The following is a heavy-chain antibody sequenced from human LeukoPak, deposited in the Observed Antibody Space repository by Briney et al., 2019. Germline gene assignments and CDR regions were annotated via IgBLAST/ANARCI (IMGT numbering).Heavy chain of an antibody. J-gene: IGHJ6*02. V-gene: IGHV3-33*01. D-gene: IGHD5-12*01. CDR1: GFTFSSYG. Sequence: PGGSLRLSCAASGFTFSSYGMHWVRQAPGKGLEWVAVIWYDGSNKYYADSVKGRFTISRDNSKNTLYLQMNSLRAEDTAVYYCATIPGYSGYDWPDYYYYGMDVWGQGTTVTVSS. CDR3: ATIPGYSGYDWPDYYYYGMDV. CDR2: IWYDGSNK.